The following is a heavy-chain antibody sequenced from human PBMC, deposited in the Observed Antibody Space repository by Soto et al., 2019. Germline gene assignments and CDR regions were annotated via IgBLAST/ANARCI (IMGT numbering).Heavy chain of an antibody. J-gene: IGHJ4*02. D-gene: IGHD6-13*01. CDR1: GFTFSSYA. V-gene: IGHV3-30-3*01. CDR2: ISYDGSNK. CDR3: AREPSIAAPGPYDY. Sequence: GGSLRLSCASSGFTFSSYAMHWVRQAPGKGLEWVAVISYDGSNKYYADSVKGRFTISRDNSKNTLYLQMNSLRAEDTAVYYCAREPSIAAPGPYDYWGQGTLVTVSS.